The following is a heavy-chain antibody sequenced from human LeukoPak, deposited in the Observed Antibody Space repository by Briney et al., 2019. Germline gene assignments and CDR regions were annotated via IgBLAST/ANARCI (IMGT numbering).Heavy chain of an antibody. D-gene: IGHD3-22*01. CDR1: GFTVSSYY. CDR2: IYSGDST. CDR3: ARGLNTYDSSGFYFL. Sequence: PGGSLRLSCAASGFTVSSYYMSWVRQAPGKGLEWASIIYSGDSTHYADSVKGRFTISRDNSKNTLYLQMNSLRAEDTAIYYCARGLNTYDSSGFYFLWGQGTLVTVSS. V-gene: IGHV3-53*01. J-gene: IGHJ4*02.